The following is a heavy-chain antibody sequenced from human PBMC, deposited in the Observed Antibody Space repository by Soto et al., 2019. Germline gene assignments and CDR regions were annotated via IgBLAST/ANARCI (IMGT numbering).Heavy chain of an antibody. CDR1: GGSISSGGYY. CDR3: ARDIVAATATHWLDP. J-gene: IGHJ5*02. V-gene: IGHV4-31*03. D-gene: IGHD2-15*01. Sequence: SETLSLTCTVSGGSISSGGYYWSWIRQHPGKGLEWIGYIYYSGSTYYNPSLKSRVTISVDTSKNQFSLKLSSVTAADTAVYYCARDIVAATATHWLDPWGQGTLVTVSS. CDR2: IYYSGST.